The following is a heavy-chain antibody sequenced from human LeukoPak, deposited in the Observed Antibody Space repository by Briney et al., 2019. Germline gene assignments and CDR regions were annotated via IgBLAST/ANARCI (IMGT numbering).Heavy chain of an antibody. CDR1: GGSFSGYY. CDR2: INWNGGST. V-gene: IGHV3-20*04. CDR3: TTTYYYGSGSSYAGV. J-gene: IGHJ4*02. Sequence: ETLSLTCAVYGGSFSGYYWSWIRQPPGKGLEWVSGINWNGGSTGYADSVKGRFTISRDNAKNSLYLQMNSLRAEDTALYYCTTTYYYGSGSSYAGVWGQGTLVTVSS. D-gene: IGHD3-10*01.